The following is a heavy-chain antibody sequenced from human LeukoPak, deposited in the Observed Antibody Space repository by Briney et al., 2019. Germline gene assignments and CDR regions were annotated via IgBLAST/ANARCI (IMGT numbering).Heavy chain of an antibody. CDR3: ARERNPNMITFGGVIAAIDY. J-gene: IGHJ4*02. CDR1: GGSFSGYY. V-gene: IGHV4-34*01. CDR2: INHSGGT. Sequence: ASETLSLTCAVYGGSFSGYYWSWIRQPPGKGLEWLGEINHSGGTNYNPSLKSRVTISVDTSKNQFSLKLSSVTAADTAVYYCARERNPNMITFGGVIAAIDYWGQGTLVTVSS. D-gene: IGHD3-16*02.